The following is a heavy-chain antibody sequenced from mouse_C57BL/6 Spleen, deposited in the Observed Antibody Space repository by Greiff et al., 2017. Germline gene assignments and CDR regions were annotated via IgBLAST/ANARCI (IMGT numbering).Heavy chain of an antibody. CDR2: INPNNGGT. D-gene: IGHD1-1*01. CDR3: ARVVAGGWYFDV. CDR1: GYTFTDYY. Sequence: EVQLQQSGPELVKPGASVKISCKASGYTFTDYYMNWVKQSHGKSLEWIGDINPNNGGTSYNQKFKGKATLTVDKSSSTAYMELRSLTSEDSAVYYCARVVAGGWYFDVWGTGTTVTVSS. V-gene: IGHV1-26*01. J-gene: IGHJ1*03.